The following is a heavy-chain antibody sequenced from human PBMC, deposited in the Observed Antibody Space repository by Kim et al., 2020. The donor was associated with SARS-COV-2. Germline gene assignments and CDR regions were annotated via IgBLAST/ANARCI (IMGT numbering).Heavy chain of an antibody. Sequence: SGKYYVDPVKGRLTISGDNASNSLYLQMNGLRAGDTALYYCARVRPGYFDYWGQGTPVTVSS. V-gene: IGHV3-7*01. D-gene: IGHD7-27*01. CDR3: ARVRPGYFDY. CDR2: SGK. J-gene: IGHJ4*02.